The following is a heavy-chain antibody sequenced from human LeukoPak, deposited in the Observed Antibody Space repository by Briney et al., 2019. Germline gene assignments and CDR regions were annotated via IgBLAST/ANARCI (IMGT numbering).Heavy chain of an antibody. CDR1: GYTFTGYY. CDR3: ARAGRASSWYGSGRPDYFDY. Sequence: ASVKVSCKASGYTFTGYYMHWVRQAPGQGLAWMGWISAYNGNTNYAQKLQGRVTMTTDTSTSTAYMELRSLRSDDTAVYYCARAGRASSWYGSGRPDYFDYWGQGALVTVSS. J-gene: IGHJ4*02. CDR2: ISAYNGNT. V-gene: IGHV1-18*04. D-gene: IGHD6-13*01.